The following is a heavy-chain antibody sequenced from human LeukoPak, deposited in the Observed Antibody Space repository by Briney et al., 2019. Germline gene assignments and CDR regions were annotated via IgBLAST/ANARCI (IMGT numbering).Heavy chain of an antibody. V-gene: IGHV5-51*01. Sequence: GESLKISCQVSGNSFHSYWVGWVRQMPGKGLEFMGLVFIRDSDTRYSPSFHGQVTISVDKSISTAYLQWSSLKASDSAMYYCASTGFSSRRFDYWGQGTPVIVST. J-gene: IGHJ4*02. CDR1: GNSFHSYW. CDR3: ASTGFSSRRFDY. CDR2: VFIRDSDT. D-gene: IGHD6-13*01.